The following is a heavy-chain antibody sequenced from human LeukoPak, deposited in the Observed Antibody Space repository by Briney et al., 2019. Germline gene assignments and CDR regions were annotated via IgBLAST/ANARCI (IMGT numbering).Heavy chain of an antibody. J-gene: IGHJ4*02. Sequence: SETLSLTCYVSLDSITSNFWSRGRQPPGKGLEWIGEIHRSGSPNYNPSLQSRVTISIDRSRNQTALELSSVTAADTAVYYCAREILGGFNPGAYWGQGTLVTVSS. D-gene: IGHD1-14*01. CDR1: LDSITSNF. V-gene: IGHV4/OR15-8*01. CDR2: IHRSGSP. CDR3: AREILGGFNPGAY.